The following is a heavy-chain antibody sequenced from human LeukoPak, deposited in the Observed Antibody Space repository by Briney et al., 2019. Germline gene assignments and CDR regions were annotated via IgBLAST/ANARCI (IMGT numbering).Heavy chain of an antibody. CDR3: ARDFGSYYYDSSAYDY. CDR1: GFTFSSYE. V-gene: IGHV3-48*03. D-gene: IGHD3-22*01. Sequence: GGSLRLSCAASGFTFSSYEMNWVRQAPGKGLEWASYISNSGSIIYYADSVKGRFTISRDNAKNSLYLQMNSLRAEDTAVYYCARDFGSYYYDSSAYDYWGQGTLVTISS. J-gene: IGHJ4*02. CDR2: ISNSGSII.